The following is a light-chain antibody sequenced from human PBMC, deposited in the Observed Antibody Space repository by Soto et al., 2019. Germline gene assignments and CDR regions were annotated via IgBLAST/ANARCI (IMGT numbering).Light chain of an antibody. V-gene: IGLV2-14*01. CDR1: SSDIGAYNF. CDR3: SSYTGSSTLDV. CDR2: DVT. Sequence: QSALTQPASVSGSPGQSITISCTGTSSDIGAYNFVSWYQQHPGKAPKLMIYDVTNRPSGVSNRFSGSKSGNTASLTISGIQAEDEADYYCSSYTGSSTLDVFGTGSKLTVL. J-gene: IGLJ1*01.